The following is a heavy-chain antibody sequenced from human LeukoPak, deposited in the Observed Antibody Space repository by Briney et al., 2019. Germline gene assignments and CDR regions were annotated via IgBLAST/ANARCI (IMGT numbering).Heavy chain of an antibody. CDR2: IKQDGSEK. J-gene: IGHJ6*03. V-gene: IGHV3-7*01. CDR1: GFTFSSYW. D-gene: IGHD1-26*01. CDR3: ARDGGIVGATRYYYYMDV. Sequence: QPGGSLRLSCAASGFTFSSYWMSWVRQAPGKGLEWVANIKQDGSEKYYVDSVKGRFTISRDNAKNSLYLQMNSLRAEDTAVCYCARDGGIVGATRYYYYMDVWGKGTTVTVSS.